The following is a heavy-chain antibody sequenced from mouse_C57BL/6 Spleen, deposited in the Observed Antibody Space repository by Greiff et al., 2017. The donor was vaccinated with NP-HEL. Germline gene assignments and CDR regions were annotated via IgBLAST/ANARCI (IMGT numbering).Heavy chain of an antibody. Sequence: QVQLQQSGAELVKPGASVKLSCKASGYTFTSYWMHWVKQRPGQGLEWIGMIHPNSGSTNYNEKFKSKATLTVDKSSSTAYMQLSSLTSEDSAVYYCEMITGYYFDYWGQGTTLTVSS. J-gene: IGHJ2*01. D-gene: IGHD2-4*01. CDR2: IHPNSGST. V-gene: IGHV1-64*01. CDR3: EMITGYYFDY. CDR1: GYTFTSYW.